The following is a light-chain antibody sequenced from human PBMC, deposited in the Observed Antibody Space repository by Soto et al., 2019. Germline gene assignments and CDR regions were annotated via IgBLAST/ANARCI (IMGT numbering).Light chain of an antibody. V-gene: IGKV1-39*01. CDR3: QQIYTIPYT. CDR1: QFVSSY. J-gene: IGKJ2*01. CDR2: AAA. Sequence: DIEMNQSPSSLSASVGDRVTITCPASQFVSSYVHWYHQKPGKAPALLIYAAANLQSGVPSRFSGSEPATEFTLSINSVQPEDFGYFYCQQIYTIPYTFGGGTHLDIK.